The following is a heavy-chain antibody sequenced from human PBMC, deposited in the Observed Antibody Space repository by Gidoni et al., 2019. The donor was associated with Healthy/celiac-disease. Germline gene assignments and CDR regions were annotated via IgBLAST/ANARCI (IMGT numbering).Heavy chain of an antibody. CDR3: ASSSYCGGDCYSGIDY. Sequence: VQLVESGGGVVQPGRSLRLSCAASGFTFSSYAIHWVRPAPGKGLEWVAVISYDGSNKYYADSVKGRFTISRDNSKNTLYLQMNSLSAEDTAVYYCASSSYCGGDCYSGIDYWGQGTLVTVSS. CDR1: GFTFSSYA. CDR2: ISYDGSNK. D-gene: IGHD2-21*02. V-gene: IGHV3-30-3*01. J-gene: IGHJ4*02.